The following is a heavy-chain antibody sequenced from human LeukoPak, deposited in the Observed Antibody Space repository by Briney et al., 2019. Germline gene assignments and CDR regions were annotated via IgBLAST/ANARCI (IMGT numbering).Heavy chain of an antibody. D-gene: IGHD3-10*01. Sequence: PGGSLRLSCAASGFTFSSYAMSWVRQAPGKGLEWVSAISGSGGSTYYADSVKGRFTISRDNSKNTLYLQMNSLRAEDTAVYYCAKDGPLLWFGESFDYWCQGTLVTVSS. CDR2: ISGSGGST. J-gene: IGHJ4*02. V-gene: IGHV3-23*01. CDR1: GFTFSSYA. CDR3: AKDGPLLWFGESFDY.